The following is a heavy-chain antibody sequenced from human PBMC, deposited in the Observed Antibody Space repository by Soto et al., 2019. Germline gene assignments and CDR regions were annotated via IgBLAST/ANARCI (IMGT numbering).Heavy chain of an antibody. D-gene: IGHD3-10*01. CDR1: GGSISSSNW. CDR2: IYHSGST. Sequence: SETLSLTCAVSGGSISSSNWWSWVRQPPGKGLKWIGEIYHSGSTNYNPSLKSRVTISVDKSKNQFSLKLSSVTASDTAIYYCARVCYYYGSGSYCFDYWGQGTLVT. J-gene: IGHJ4*02. V-gene: IGHV4-4*02. CDR3: ARVCYYYGSGSYCFDY.